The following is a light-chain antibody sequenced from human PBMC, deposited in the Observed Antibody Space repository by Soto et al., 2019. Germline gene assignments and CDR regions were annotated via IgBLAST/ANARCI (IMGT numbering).Light chain of an antibody. CDR2: DAS. J-gene: IGKJ3*01. CDR1: QTINNL. Sequence: DIQMTQSPSTLSASVGDTVTITCRTSQTINNLLAWYQKKPGKAPGPLIFDASTVNPGVPSRFSGSGSRTAFTPAISVLQPDDFATYDCHHYDIYGRLTFGPGTTVDIK. CDR3: HHYDIYGRLT. V-gene: IGKV1-5*01.